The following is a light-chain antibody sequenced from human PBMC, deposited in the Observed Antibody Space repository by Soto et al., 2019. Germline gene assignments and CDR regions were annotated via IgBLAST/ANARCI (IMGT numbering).Light chain of an antibody. CDR2: INGDGSH. CDR1: SGHSSYA. Sequence: QSVLTQAPSASASRGASVNLTCTLSSGHSSYAIAWHQLQPEKGPRYLLKINGDGSHNKGDGIPDRFSGSSSGAERFLTISSLQSEDEADYYCLTWGTGIRVFGTGTKLTVL. CDR3: LTWGTGIRV. J-gene: IGLJ1*01. V-gene: IGLV4-69*01.